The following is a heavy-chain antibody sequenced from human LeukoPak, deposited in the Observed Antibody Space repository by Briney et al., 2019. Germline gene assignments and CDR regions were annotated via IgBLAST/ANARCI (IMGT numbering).Heavy chain of an antibody. J-gene: IGHJ4*02. V-gene: IGHV3-30*02. CDR3: AKDGIARSIFDY. D-gene: IGHD1-1*01. Sequence: GGSLRLSCAASGFTFTTYGMHWVRHAPGKGLEWVAFIRNDGSDKYYADSVKGRFTISRDNSKNTLYLQMNSLRAEDTAVYYCAKDGIARSIFDYWGQGTLVTVSS. CDR2: IRNDGSDK. CDR1: GFTFTTYG.